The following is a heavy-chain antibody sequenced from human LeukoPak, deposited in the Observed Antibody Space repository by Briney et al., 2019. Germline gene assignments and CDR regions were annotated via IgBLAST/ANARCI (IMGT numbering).Heavy chain of an antibody. CDR3: AREIAVAGTSNYYYYYGMDV. Sequence: GGSLRLSCAASGFTFSSYWMHWVRQAPGKGLVWVSRINSDGSSTSYADSVKGRFTISRDNAENTLYLQMNSLRAEDTAVYYCAREIAVAGTSNYYYYYGMDVWGKGTTVTVSS. D-gene: IGHD6-19*01. CDR2: INSDGSST. V-gene: IGHV3-74*01. J-gene: IGHJ6*04. CDR1: GFTFSSYW.